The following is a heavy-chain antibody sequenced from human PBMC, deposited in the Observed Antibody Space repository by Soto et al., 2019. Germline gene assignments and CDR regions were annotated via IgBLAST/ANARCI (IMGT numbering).Heavy chain of an antibody. D-gene: IGHD6-13*01. CDR1: GGSISSSSYY. V-gene: IGHV4-39*01. J-gene: IGHJ4*02. CDR3: ARGEEGGSLN. Sequence: SETLSLTCTVSGGSISSSSYYWGWIRQPPGKGLEWIGSIYYSGSTYYNPSLKSRVTISVDTSKNQFSLKLSSVTAADTAVYYCARGEEGGSLNWGQGTLVTVSS. CDR2: IYYSGST.